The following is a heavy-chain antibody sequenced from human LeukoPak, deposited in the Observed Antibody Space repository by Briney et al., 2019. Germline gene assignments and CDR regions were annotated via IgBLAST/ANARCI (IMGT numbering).Heavy chain of an antibody. CDR1: GNY. D-gene: IGHD6-19*01. V-gene: IGHV4-34*01. CDR2: INHSGST. Sequence: GNYWMHWVRQPPGKGLEWIGEINHSGSTNYNPSLKSRVTISVDTSKNQFSLKLSSVTAADTAVYYCARASPLQWLAEYNWFDPWGQGALVTVSS. CDR3: ARASPLQWLAEYNWFDP. J-gene: IGHJ5*02.